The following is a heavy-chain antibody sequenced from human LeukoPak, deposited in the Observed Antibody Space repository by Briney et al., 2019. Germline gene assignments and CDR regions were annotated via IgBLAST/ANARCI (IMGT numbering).Heavy chain of an antibody. CDR1: GFTFSSYA. Sequence: PGGSLRLSCAVSGFTFSSYAMSWVRQAPGKGLAWVSGISGSGGSSYYADSVKGRFTISRDNSKNTLYLQMNSLRAEDTAVYYCAKGRNYYDSSVFQRWGQGTLVTVSS. V-gene: IGHV3-23*01. CDR2: ISGSGGSS. CDR3: AKGRNYYDSSVFQR. D-gene: IGHD3-22*01. J-gene: IGHJ1*01.